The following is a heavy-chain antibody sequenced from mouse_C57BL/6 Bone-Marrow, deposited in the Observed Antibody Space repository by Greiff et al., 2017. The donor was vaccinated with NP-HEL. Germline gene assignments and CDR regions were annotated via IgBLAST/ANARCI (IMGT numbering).Heavy chain of an antibody. Sequence: VQLQQSGPELVKPGASVKMSCKASGYTFTDYNMHWVKQSHGKSLEWIGYINPNNGGTSYNQKFKGKATLTVNKSSSTAYMELRSLTSEDSAVYYCARDPLLLRSSSMAWFAYWGQGTLVTVSA. V-gene: IGHV1-22*01. CDR1: GYTFTDYN. D-gene: IGHD1-1*01. J-gene: IGHJ3*01. CDR2: INPNNGGT. CDR3: ARDPLLLRSSSMAWFAY.